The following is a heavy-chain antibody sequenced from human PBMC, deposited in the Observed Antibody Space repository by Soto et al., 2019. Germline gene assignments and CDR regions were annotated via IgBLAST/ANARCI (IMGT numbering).Heavy chain of an antibody. Sequence: EEQLLESGGGLIQPGGSLRLACAASGFTFSSYAMTWVRQAPGKGLEWVSSISFSDGGTYYADSVKGRLTISRDNSKNTLFLQMNSLRVEDTAVYYCVKDDRIVGRRHFDLWGRCTVVTVSS. CDR2: ISFSDGGT. J-gene: IGHJ2*01. V-gene: IGHV3-23*01. D-gene: IGHD2-21*01. CDR1: GFTFSSYA. CDR3: VKDDRIVGRRHFDL.